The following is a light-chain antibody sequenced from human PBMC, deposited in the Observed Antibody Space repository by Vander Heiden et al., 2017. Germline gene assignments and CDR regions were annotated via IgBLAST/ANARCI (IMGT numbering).Light chain of an antibody. V-gene: IGKV1D-16*01. CDR3: QHYSNYPRT. J-gene: IGKJ5*01. Sequence: DIQMTQSPSSLSASVGDRVTITCRASQDISIWLAWYQQKPDKAPKSLIDGASSLQGRVPSRCGGSGSGTDFTLTSSSVQHEDSATYHYQHYSNYPRTFGQGTRLEIK. CDR1: QDISIW. CDR2: GAS.